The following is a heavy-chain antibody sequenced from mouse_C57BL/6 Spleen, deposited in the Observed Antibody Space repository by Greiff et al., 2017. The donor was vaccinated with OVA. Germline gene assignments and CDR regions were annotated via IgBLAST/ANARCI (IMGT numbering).Heavy chain of an antibody. CDR3: AKLGRAWFAY. CDR2: REQGRGST. Sequence: VKLQESGAELMKPGASVKLSCKATGYTFTGYWIEWVKQRTGDGLEWRGEREQGRGSTNYNEKFKGKATFTADTSSNTAYMQLSSLTTEDSAIYYCAKLGRAWFAYWGQGTLVTVSA. CDR1: GYTFTGYW. D-gene: IGHD4-1*01. V-gene: IGHV1-9*01. J-gene: IGHJ3*01.